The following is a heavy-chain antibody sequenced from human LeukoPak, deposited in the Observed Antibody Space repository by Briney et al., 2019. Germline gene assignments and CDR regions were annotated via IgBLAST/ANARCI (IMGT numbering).Heavy chain of an antibody. D-gene: IGHD2-2*01. CDR2: IYHSGGT. J-gene: IGHJ6*03. V-gene: IGHV4-38-2*01. CDR1: GYSISSGYY. Sequence: SETLSLTCAVSGYSISSGYYWGWIRQPPGKGLEWIGSIYHSGGTYYNPSLKSRVTISVDTSKNQFSLKLSSVTAADTAVYYCARLGYCSSTSCYSILDYYYYMDVWGKGTTVTVSS. CDR3: ARLGYCSSTSCYSILDYYYYMDV.